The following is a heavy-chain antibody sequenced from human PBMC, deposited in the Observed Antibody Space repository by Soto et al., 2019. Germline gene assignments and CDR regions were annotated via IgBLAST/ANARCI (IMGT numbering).Heavy chain of an antibody. J-gene: IGHJ5*02. V-gene: IGHV1-69*01. Sequence: QVQLVQSGAEVKKPGSSVKVSCKASGGTFSSYAISWVRQSPGQGLEWMGGIIPIFGTANYAQKFQGRVTITADESTSTAYIELSSLRSEDTAVYYCARNAAVLGYSDSGYWFDPWGQGTLVTVSS. CDR3: ARNAAVLGYSDSGYWFDP. D-gene: IGHD3-22*01. CDR2: IIPIFGTA. CDR1: GGTFSSYA.